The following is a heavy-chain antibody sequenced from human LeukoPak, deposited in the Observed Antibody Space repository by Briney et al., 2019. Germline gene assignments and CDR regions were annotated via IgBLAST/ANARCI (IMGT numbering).Heavy chain of an antibody. D-gene: IGHD3-3*01. CDR3: ARVVGIFGSKYYFDY. Sequence: PSQTLSLTCTVSGGSISSGGYYWSWIRQHPGKGLEWIGYIYYSGSTNYNPSLKSRVTISVDTSKNQFSLKLSSVTAADTAVYYCARVVGIFGSKYYFDYWGQGTLVTVSS. CDR2: IYYSGST. CDR1: GGSISSGGYY. V-gene: IGHV4-61*08. J-gene: IGHJ4*02.